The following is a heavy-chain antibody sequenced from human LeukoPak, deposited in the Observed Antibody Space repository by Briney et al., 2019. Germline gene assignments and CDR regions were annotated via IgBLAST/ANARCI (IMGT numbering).Heavy chain of an antibody. CDR2: IWMEGSNT. J-gene: IGHJ4*02. Sequence: RGSLSLSRASSVLTLIRYVRHGVRPAPARRVEGVAGIWMEGSNTYYSDSVKGRFTISRDNSKNTLYLQMNSLRAEDTAVYYCARGCEVLTGYPEGYYFDYWGQGTLVTVSS. CDR3: ARGCEVLTGYPEGYYFDY. CDR1: VLTLIRYV. D-gene: IGHD3-9*01. V-gene: IGHV3-33*01.